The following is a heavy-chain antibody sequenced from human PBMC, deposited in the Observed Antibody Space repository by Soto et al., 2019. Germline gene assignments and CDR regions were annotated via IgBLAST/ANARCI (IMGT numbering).Heavy chain of an antibody. Sequence: EVQLVESGGGLVQPGESLRLSCAASGFTFSDYWMTWVRQAPGKGLEWVANIKKDESKKSYLDSVRGRFTISRDNARNALYLKMDSLRAEDTALYYCARDVSPGSCPYYLDAVDMGGQGTMVTVSS. CDR3: ARDVSPGSCPYYLDAVDM. CDR1: GFTFSDYW. J-gene: IGHJ3*02. D-gene: IGHD3-22*01. V-gene: IGHV3-7*05. CDR2: IKKDESKK.